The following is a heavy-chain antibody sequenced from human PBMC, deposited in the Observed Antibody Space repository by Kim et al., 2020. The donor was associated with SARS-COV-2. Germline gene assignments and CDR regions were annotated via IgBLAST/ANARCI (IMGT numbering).Heavy chain of an antibody. D-gene: IGHD1-26*01. CDR3: AKDKTSGSYGNAFDI. V-gene: IGHV3-23*01. Sequence: ESVKGRFTISRDNSKNTLYLQMNSLRAEDTAVYYCAKDKTSGSYGNAFDIWGQGTMVTVSS. J-gene: IGHJ3*02.